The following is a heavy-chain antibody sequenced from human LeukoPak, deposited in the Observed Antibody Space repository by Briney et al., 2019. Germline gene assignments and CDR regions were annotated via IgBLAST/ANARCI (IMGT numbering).Heavy chain of an antibody. CDR2: ISYDGKKK. V-gene: IGHV3-30*18. D-gene: IGHD1-26*01. CDR3: AKEGGSNSDYFDY. CDR1: GFIFSGNS. J-gene: IGHJ4*02. Sequence: GGSLRLSCAASGFIFSGNSMHWVRQAPGKGLEWVAVISYDGKKKYYADSVKGRFTISRGNSQNRQYLQMNSLIPEDTAVYYCAKEGGSNSDYFDYWGQGTLVTVSS.